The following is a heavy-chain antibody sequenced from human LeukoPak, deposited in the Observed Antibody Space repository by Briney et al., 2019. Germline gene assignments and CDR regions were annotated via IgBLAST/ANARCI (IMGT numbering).Heavy chain of an antibody. V-gene: IGHV1-2*02. CDR1: GYTFTGYY. CDR2: INPNTGGT. D-gene: IGHD3-10*01. J-gene: IGHJ4*02. CDR3: ARDASGSWNDY. Sequence: ASVKVSCKASGYTFTGYYMHWVRQAPGQGLEWMGWINPNTGGTNYAQKFQGRVTMTRDTSIITAYMELSRLRSDDTAVYYCARDASGSWNDYWGQGTLVTVSS.